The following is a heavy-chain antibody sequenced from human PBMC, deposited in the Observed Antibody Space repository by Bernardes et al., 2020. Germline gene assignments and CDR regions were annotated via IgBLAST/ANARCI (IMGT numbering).Heavy chain of an antibody. J-gene: IGHJ4*02. CDR1: GYTFANYG. Sequence: ASVKVSCKASGYTFANYGINWVRQAPGQGLEWMGWISVYNDKTNYAQKVQGRVIMTTDTATSTAYMELRSLRFDDTAVYYCARDVTYFDSWSGYYSGPGYFDYWGQGTLVTVSS. CDR2: ISVYNDKT. CDR3: ARDVTYFDSWSGYYSGPGYFDY. V-gene: IGHV1-18*01. D-gene: IGHD3-3*01.